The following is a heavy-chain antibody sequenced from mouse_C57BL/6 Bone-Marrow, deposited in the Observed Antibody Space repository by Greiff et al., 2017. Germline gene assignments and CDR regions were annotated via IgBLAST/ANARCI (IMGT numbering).Heavy chain of an antibody. V-gene: IGHV1-81*01. J-gene: IGHJ1*03. CDR2: IYPRSGNT. Sequence: QVQLQQSGAELARPGASVKLSCKASGYTFTSYGLSWVKQRTGQGLEWIGEIYPRSGNTYYNEKFKGKATLTADKSSSTAYMELRSLTSEDSAVYFCASGIYYGNSYWYFDVWGTGTTVTVSS. CDR1: GYTFTSYG. D-gene: IGHD2-1*01. CDR3: ASGIYYGNSYWYFDV.